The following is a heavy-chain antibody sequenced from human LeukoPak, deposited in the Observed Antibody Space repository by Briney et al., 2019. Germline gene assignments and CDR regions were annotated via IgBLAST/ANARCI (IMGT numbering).Heavy chain of an antibody. D-gene: IGHD5-18*01. V-gene: IGHV3-23*01. CDR3: ANGLWLQWGDY. J-gene: IGHJ4*02. Sequence: GGSLRLSCAASGFTFSSYAMTWVRQAPGKGLEWVSSITTCGSIYYADPVKGRFTLPRDNSKTTLYLQMNSLRAEATAVYYCANGLWLQWGDYWGQGTLVTVSS. CDR2: ITTCGSI. CDR1: GFTFSSYA.